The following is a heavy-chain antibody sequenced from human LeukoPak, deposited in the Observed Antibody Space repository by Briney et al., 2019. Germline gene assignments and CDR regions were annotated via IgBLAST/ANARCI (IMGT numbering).Heavy chain of an antibody. D-gene: IGHD2-21*02. CDR3: ASGGKLAYCGGDCYSPFDP. CDR1: GGTFSSYA. J-gene: IGHJ5*02. CDR2: IIPIFGTA. Sequence: SVKVSCKASGGTFSSYAISWVRQAPGHGLEWMGGIIPIFGTANYAQKFQGRVTITADESTSTAYMELSSLRSEDTAVYYCASGGKLAYCGGDCYSPFDPWGQGTLVTVSS. V-gene: IGHV1-69*13.